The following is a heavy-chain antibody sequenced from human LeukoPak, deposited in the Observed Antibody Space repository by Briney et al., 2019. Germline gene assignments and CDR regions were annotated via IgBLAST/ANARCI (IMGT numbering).Heavy chain of an antibody. CDR3: ARVDYGYCSSTSCFDAFDI. J-gene: IGHJ3*02. Sequence: GGSLRLSCAASGFTFSSYSMNWVRQAPGKGLEWVSSISSSSSYIFYADSVKGRFTISRDNAKNSLYLQMNSLRAEDTAVYYCARVDYGYCSSTSCFDAFDIWGQGTMVTVSS. CDR2: ISSSSSYI. CDR1: GFTFSSYS. D-gene: IGHD2-2*01. V-gene: IGHV3-21*01.